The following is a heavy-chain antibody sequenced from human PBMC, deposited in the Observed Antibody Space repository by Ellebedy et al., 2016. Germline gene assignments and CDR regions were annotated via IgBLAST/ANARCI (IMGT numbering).Heavy chain of an antibody. D-gene: IGHD4-11*01. CDR1: GFSLTTSAVV. CDR2: IYGNDDK. J-gene: IGHJ4*02. CDR3: AHRTTVTSVDY. V-gene: IGHV2-5*01. Sequence: SGPTLVKPTQTLTLTRTFSGFSLTTSAVVVGWVRQPPGKALEWLAFIYGNDDKRYSPSLKSRLTITKDTSKNQVVLTMTNMDPVDTATYYCAHRTTVTSVDYWGQGTLVTVSS.